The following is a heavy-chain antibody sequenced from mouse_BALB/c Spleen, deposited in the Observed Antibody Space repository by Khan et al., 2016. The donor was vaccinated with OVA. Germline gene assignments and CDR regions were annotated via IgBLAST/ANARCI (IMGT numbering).Heavy chain of an antibody. J-gene: IGHJ3*01. CDR2: ISSDGDYT. CDR1: GFTFSTYA. D-gene: IGHD2-1*01. CDR3: ARSPYGNFAY. V-gene: IGHV5-9-3*01. Sequence: EVQRVESGGGLVKPGGSLKLSCAASGFTFSTYAMSWVRQTPEKRLEWVATISSDGDYTYYPDNVTGRFTISRDHAKNTLYLQMSSLRSEDTAMYYCARSPYGNFAYWGQGTLVTVSA.